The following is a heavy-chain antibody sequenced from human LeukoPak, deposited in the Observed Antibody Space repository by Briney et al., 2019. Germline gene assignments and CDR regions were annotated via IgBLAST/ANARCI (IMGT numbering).Heavy chain of an antibody. V-gene: IGHV4-4*07. CDR3: ARVKKAAAFNWFDP. J-gene: IGHJ5*02. CDR2: IYTSGST. D-gene: IGHD6-13*01. CDR1: GGSISSYY. Sequence: SETLSLTCTVSGGSISSYYWSWIRQPAGKGLEWIGRIYTSGSTNYNPSLKSRVTISVDTSKNQFSLKLSSVTAADTAVYYCARVKKAAAFNWFDPWGQGTLVTVSS.